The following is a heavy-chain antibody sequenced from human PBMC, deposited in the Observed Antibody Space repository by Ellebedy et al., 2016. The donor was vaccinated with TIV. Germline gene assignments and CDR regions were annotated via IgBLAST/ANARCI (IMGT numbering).Heavy chain of an antibody. Sequence: SVKVSXKASGGTFSSYAISWVRQAPGQGLEWMGGIIPIFGTANYAQKFQGRVTITADKSTSTAYMELSSLRSEDTAVYYCARSLLSGYYYYYYGMDVWGQGTTVTVSS. CDR3: ARSLLSGYYYYYYGMDV. CDR2: IIPIFGTA. J-gene: IGHJ6*02. CDR1: GGTFSSYA. V-gene: IGHV1-69*06. D-gene: IGHD2-21*01.